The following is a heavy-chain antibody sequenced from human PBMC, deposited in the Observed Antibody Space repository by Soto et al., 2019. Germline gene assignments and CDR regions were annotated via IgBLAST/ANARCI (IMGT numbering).Heavy chain of an antibody. CDR1: GYTFTSYA. Sequence: ASVKVSCKASGYTFTSYAMHWVRQAPGQRLEWMGWINAGNGNTKYSQKFQGRVTITRDTSASTAYMELSSLRSEDTAVYYCARDGPPRGYLELPLSYCYYYYMDVWGKGTTVTVSS. V-gene: IGHV1-3*01. J-gene: IGHJ6*03. CDR2: INAGNGNT. CDR3: ARDGPPRGYLELPLSYCYYYYMDV. D-gene: IGHD1-7*01.